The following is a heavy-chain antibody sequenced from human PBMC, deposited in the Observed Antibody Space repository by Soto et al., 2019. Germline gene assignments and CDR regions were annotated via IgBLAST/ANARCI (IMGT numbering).Heavy chain of an antibody. D-gene: IGHD3-22*01. CDR1: GFTFSSYA. V-gene: IGHV3-23*01. J-gene: IGHJ3*02. CDR3: AKDYGESYYDSLDAFDI. Sequence: LGGSLRLSCAASGFTFSSYAMSWVRQAPGKGLEWVSAISGSGGSTYYADSVKGRFTISRDNSKNTLYLQMNSLRAEDTAVYYCAKDYGESYYDSLDAFDIWGQGTMVTVSS. CDR2: ISGSGGST.